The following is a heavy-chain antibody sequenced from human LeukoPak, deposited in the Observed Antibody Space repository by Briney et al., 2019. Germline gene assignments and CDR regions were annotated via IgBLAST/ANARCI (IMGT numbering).Heavy chain of an antibody. Sequence: MASETLSLTCAVYGGSFSGYYWSWIRQPPGKGLEWIGEINHSGSTNYNPSLKSRVTISVDTSKNQFSLKLSSVTAADTAVYYCARRPYSNYHFDYWGQGTLVTVSS. CDR3: ARRPYSNYHFDY. CDR1: GGSFSGYY. V-gene: IGHV4-34*01. D-gene: IGHD4-11*01. CDR2: INHSGST. J-gene: IGHJ4*02.